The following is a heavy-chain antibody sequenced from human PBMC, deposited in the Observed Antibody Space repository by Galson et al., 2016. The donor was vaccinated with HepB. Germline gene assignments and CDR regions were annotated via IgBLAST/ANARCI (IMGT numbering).Heavy chain of an antibody. CDR3: ARVVVVSAPDFHYGLDV. CDR2: IYHGGAT. CDR1: GGSISSDSHY. Sequence: ETLSLTCPVSGGSISSDSHYWGWSRQSPGKGLEWIANIYHGGATYYNQPLKSRVTISVDTSKNQLSLTLRSVTAADTAVYYFARVVVVSAPDFHYGLDVWGQGTTVTVSS. V-gene: IGHV4-39*07. D-gene: IGHD2-21*01. J-gene: IGHJ6*02.